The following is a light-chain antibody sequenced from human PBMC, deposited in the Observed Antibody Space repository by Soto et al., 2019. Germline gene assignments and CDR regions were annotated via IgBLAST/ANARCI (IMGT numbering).Light chain of an antibody. V-gene: IGKV1-5*03. CDR3: QQYNAYSQA. J-gene: IGKJ1*01. CDR1: ERVSRW. CDR2: QAS. Sequence: DIQMTQSPSTLSASVGDRVTITCRASERVSRWLALYQQKPGRTPKLLYYQASTFETVVPSRFIGSGSGTEFTLTISSLQPDDFATYYCQQYNAYSQAFGQGTKVEIK.